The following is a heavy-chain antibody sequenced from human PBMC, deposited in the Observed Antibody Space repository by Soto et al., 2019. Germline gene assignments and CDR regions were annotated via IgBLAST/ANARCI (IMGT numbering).Heavy chain of an antibody. D-gene: IGHD3-22*01. CDR1: GFTFSSYS. CDR2: ISSSISTM. Sequence: PGGSLRLSCAASGFTFSSYSMNWVRQAPGKGLEWLSYISSSISTMHYADSVKGRFTISRDNAKNSLYPQMNSLRAEDTAVYYCARDQLYYNDISGRPLNAFDVWGQGTMVTVSS. V-gene: IGHV3-48*01. CDR3: ARDQLYYNDISGRPLNAFDV. J-gene: IGHJ3*01.